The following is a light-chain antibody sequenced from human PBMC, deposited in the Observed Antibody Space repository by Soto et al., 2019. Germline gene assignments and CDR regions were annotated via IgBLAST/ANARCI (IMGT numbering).Light chain of an antibody. CDR1: QSVRSN. J-gene: IGKJ1*01. CDR2: DAS. V-gene: IGKV3-15*01. Sequence: EIVMTKSPATLSVSPGERATLSCRASQSVRSNLAWYQQKPGQAPRLLIYDASTRATGIPARISGSGSGTEFTLTLSSLQSEDFAVYYCQQYDNWRTFGQGTKVDIK. CDR3: QQYDNWRT.